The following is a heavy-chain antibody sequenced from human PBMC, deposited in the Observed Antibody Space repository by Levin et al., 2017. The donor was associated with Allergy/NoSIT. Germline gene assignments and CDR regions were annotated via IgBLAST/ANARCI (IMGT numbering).Heavy chain of an antibody. CDR3: AHRLSIGYGGSWNRAEFDY. CDR2: IYWDDDK. Sequence: SGPTLVKPTQTLTLTCTFSGFSISTSGVGVGWIRQPPGKALEWLVVIYWDDDKRYSPSLKNRITITKDTSKNQVVLTMTNMDPLDTATYYCAHRLSIGYGGSWNRAEFDYWGQGILVTVSS. V-gene: IGHV2-5*02. J-gene: IGHJ4*02. D-gene: IGHD6-13*01. CDR1: GFSISTSGVG.